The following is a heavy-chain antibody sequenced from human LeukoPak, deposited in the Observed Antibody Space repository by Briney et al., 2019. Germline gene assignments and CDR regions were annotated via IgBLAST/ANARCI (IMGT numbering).Heavy chain of an antibody. Sequence: GGSLRLSCAASGFTFSSYAMSWVRQAPGKGLEWVSVIYSGGTTYYADSVKGRFTISRDNSKNTLYLQMNSLRAEDTAVYYCARVYSGYDYYSSWGQGTLVTVSS. CDR2: IYSGGTT. D-gene: IGHD5-12*01. V-gene: IGHV3-66*01. CDR1: GFTFSSYA. CDR3: ARVYSGYDYYSS. J-gene: IGHJ5*02.